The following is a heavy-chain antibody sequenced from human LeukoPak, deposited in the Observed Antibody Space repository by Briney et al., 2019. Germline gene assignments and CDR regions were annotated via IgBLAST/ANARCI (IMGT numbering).Heavy chain of an antibody. Sequence: SETLSLTCTVSGGSISSYYWSWIRQSAGKGLEWIGRIYTSGSTYYKSSLKSRVTMSVDTSKNQFSLKLSSVTAADTAVYYCARVLGSGYPYYYYYMDVWGKGTTVTVSS. CDR1: GGSISSYY. CDR3: ARVLGSGYPYYYYYMDV. V-gene: IGHV4-4*07. D-gene: IGHD3-22*01. J-gene: IGHJ6*03. CDR2: IYTSGST.